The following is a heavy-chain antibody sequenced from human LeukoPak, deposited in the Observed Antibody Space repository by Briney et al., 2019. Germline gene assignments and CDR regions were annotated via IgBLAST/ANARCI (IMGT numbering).Heavy chain of an antibody. Sequence: GRSLRLSCAASGFTFSSYAMHWVRQAPGKGLEWVAVISYDGSNKYYADSVKGRFTISRDNSKNTLYLQMNSLRAEDTAVYYCAKDGEYYGDLNEPYYYYGMDVWGKGTTVTVSS. CDR2: ISYDGSNK. D-gene: IGHD4-17*01. CDR1: GFTFSSYA. J-gene: IGHJ6*04. V-gene: IGHV3-30*04. CDR3: AKDGEYYGDLNEPYYYYGMDV.